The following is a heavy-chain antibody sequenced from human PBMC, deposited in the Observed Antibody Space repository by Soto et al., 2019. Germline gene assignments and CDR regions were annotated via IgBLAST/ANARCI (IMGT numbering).Heavy chain of an antibody. CDR1: GGSINSGDYY. V-gene: IGHV4-30-4*01. Sequence: SETLSLTCTVSGGSINSGDYYWSWIRQPPGKGLEWIGYIYYSGSTSYNPSLKSRVTISVDTSKNQFSLKLNSVTAADTAVYYCARTEYCTNGVCLRYNWFDPWGRGTLVTVS. J-gene: IGHJ5*02. CDR2: IYYSGST. D-gene: IGHD2-8*01. CDR3: ARTEYCTNGVCLRYNWFDP.